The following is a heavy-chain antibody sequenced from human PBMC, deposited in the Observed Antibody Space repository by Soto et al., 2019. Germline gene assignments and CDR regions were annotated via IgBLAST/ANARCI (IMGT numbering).Heavy chain of an antibody. D-gene: IGHD6-19*01. J-gene: IGHJ4*02. CDR2: LSGSGTST. V-gene: IGHV3-23*01. Sequence: GGSLRLSCAASGFSFVNYAMNWVRQAPGKGQEWVSGLSGSGTSTYYADSVKGRFTISRDNSRDTLFLQMNSLTADDTAVYYCAKATTNGGWFNPFDSWGQGALVTVSS. CDR3: AKATTNGGWFNPFDS. CDR1: GFSFVNYA.